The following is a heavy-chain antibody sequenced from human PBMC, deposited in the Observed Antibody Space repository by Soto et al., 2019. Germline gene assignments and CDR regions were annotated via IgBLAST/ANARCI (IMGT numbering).Heavy chain of an antibody. CDR1: GGYISNSNW. CDR3: ARSYFGADY. V-gene: IGHV4-4*02. CDR2: IYHGGST. D-gene: IGHD3-10*01. Sequence: SRTMSLTCTVSGGYISNSNWWNWVRQPPGKGLEWIGEIYHGGSTNYNPSLKSRVTISVDKSKNQFSLKLTSVTASDTAVYYCARSYFGADYWGQGALVTVSS. J-gene: IGHJ4*02.